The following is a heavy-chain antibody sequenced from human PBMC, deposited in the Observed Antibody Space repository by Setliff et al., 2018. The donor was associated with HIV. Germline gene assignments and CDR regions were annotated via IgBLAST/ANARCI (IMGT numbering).Heavy chain of an antibody. CDR2: FDPEDGKT. V-gene: IGHV1-24*01. J-gene: IGHJ3*02. Sequence: GASVKVSCKVSGYTLTELSMHWVRQAPGKGLEWMGGFDPEDGKTIYAQKFQGRVTMTEDTSTDTAYMELRSLRSDDTAVYYCAKGNSYAENAFDIWGQGTMVT. D-gene: IGHD5-18*01. CDR3: AKGNSYAENAFDI. CDR1: GYTLTELS.